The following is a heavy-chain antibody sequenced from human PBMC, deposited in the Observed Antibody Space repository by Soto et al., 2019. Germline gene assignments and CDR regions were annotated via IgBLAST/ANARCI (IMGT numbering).Heavy chain of an antibody. CDR3: ARGGVRLSYGMYV. Sequence: QLQLQESGSGLVKPSQTLSLTCAVSGGSISSGGYSWSWIRQPPGKGLEWIGYIHHSGSNYYKPSHKSRVTIPVDRSKNQCFRRLSSVTAADTAVHYCARGGVRLSYGMYVWCQGTTVTVSS. CDR1: GGSISSGGYS. V-gene: IGHV4-30-2*01. J-gene: IGHJ6*02. D-gene: IGHD3-16*01. CDR2: IHHSGSN.